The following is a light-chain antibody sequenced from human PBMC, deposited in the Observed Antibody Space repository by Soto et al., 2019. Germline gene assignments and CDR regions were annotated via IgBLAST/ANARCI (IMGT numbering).Light chain of an antibody. V-gene: IGLV2-11*01. CDR3: CSYAGSDTGV. J-gene: IGLJ3*02. CDR2: DVS. CDR1: SSDVGAYKY. Sequence: QSVLTQPRSVSGSPGQSLTISCTGTSSDVGAYKYVSWYQQHPGKAPKLMIYDVSKRPSGVPDRFSGSKSGNTASLTISGLQADDEADYYCCSYAGSDTGVFGGGTKVTVL.